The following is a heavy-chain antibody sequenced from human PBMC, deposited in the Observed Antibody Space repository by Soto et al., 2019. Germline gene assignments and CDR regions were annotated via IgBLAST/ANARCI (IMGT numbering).Heavy chain of an antibody. J-gene: IGHJ4*02. Sequence: PSETLSLTCAVYGGSFSGYYWSWIRQPPGKGLEWIGEINHSGSTNYNPSLKSRVTISVDTSKNQFSLKLSSVTAADTAVYYCARAWQVSFTDYWGQGTLVTVSS. V-gene: IGHV4-34*01. CDR1: GGSFSGYY. D-gene: IGHD6-19*01. CDR3: ARAWQVSFTDY. CDR2: INHSGST.